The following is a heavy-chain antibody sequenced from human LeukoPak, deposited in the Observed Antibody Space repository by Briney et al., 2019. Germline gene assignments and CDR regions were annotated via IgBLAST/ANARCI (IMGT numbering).Heavy chain of an antibody. J-gene: IGHJ4*02. CDR2: ISYDESNE. Sequence: PGGSLRLSCAASGFTFSSYGMHWVRQAPGKGVEWVAAISYDESNEYYADSVKGRFTISRDNSKNTQYLQMNSLRAEDTAVYYCARGSSVWGSYRYLDYWGQGTLVTVSS. CDR1: GFTFSSYG. V-gene: IGHV3-30*03. CDR3: ARGSSVWGSYRYLDY. D-gene: IGHD3-16*02.